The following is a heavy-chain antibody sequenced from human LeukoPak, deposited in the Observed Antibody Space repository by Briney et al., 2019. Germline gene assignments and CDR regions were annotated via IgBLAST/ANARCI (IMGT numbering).Heavy chain of an antibody. J-gene: IGHJ6*02. Sequence: SVKVSCKASGGTFNSYAISWVRQAPGQGLEWMGGIIPIFGTANYAQKFQGRVTITADESTSTAYMELSSLRSEDTAVYYCARDGYCSSTSCYLVYYYGMDVWGQGTTVTVSS. CDR1: GGTFNSYA. V-gene: IGHV1-69*13. CDR2: IIPIFGTA. D-gene: IGHD2-2*03. CDR3: ARDGYCSSTSCYLVYYYGMDV.